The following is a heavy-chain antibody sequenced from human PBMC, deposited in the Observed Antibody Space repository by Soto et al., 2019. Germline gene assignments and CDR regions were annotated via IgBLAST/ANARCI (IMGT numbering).Heavy chain of an antibody. D-gene: IGHD5-18*01. V-gene: IGHV1-46*03. Sequence: QVQLVQSGAEVKKPGASVKVSCKASGYTFTSYYMHWVRQATGQGLEWMGIINPSGGSTSYAQKFQGRVTMTRDTSTSTVYMELSSLRSEDTAVYYWARVYPSDTRYGYVGNNWFDPWGQGTLVTVSS. CDR1: GYTFTSYY. J-gene: IGHJ5*02. CDR2: INPSGGST. CDR3: ARVYPSDTRYGYVGNNWFDP.